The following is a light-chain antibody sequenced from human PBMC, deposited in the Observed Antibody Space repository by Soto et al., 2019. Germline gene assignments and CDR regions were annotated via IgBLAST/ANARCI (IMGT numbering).Light chain of an antibody. CDR1: QSLLHSNGNIY. CDR2: LGS. V-gene: IGKV2-28*01. J-gene: IGKJ1*01. Sequence: DIVLTQSPLSLPVTLGEPASISCRSSQSLLHSNGNIYLDWYLQKPGQSPQLLIYLGSIRASGVPDRFSGSGSGTDFTLKITRVEAEDVGVYDCVQAIHAPRKFGLGTKVEIK. CDR3: VQAIHAPRK.